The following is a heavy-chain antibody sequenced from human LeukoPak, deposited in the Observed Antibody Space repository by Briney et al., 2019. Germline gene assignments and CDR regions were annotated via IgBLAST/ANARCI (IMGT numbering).Heavy chain of an antibody. CDR2: IYYSGST. J-gene: IGHJ4*02. CDR3: ARGVAAAGRSGYYFDY. CDR1: GGSVSSGSYY. Sequence: SETLSLTCTVSGGSVSSGSYYWSWIRQPLGKGLEWIGYIYYSGSTNYNPSLKSRVTISVDTSKNQFSLKLSSVTAADTAVYYCARGVAAAGRSGYYFDYWGQGTLVTVSS. D-gene: IGHD6-13*01. V-gene: IGHV4-61*01.